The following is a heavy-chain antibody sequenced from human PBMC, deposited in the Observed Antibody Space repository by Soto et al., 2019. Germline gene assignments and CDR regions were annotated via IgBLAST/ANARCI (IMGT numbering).Heavy chain of an antibody. D-gene: IGHD3-10*01. V-gene: IGHV4-31*03. J-gene: IGHJ6*02. CDR1: GGSISSGGYY. CDR3: ARDRQLYYYGSGSYYLPDYYYYGMDV. CDR2: IYYSGST. Sequence: SETLSLTCTVSGGSISSGGYYWSWIRQHPGKGLEWIGYIYYSGSTYYNPSLKSRVTISVDTSKNQFSLKLSSVTAADTAVYYCARDRQLYYYGSGSYYLPDYYYYGMDVWSQGTTVTGSS.